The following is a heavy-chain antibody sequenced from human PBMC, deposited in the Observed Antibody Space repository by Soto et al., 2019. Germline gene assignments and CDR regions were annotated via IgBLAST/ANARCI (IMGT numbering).Heavy chain of an antibody. CDR1: GYPFTHYG. CDR3: ARGPRLMTTVTTNGFDP. Sequence: ASVKVSCKSSGYPFTHYGITWVRQAPGQGPGWMGWISPFNGNTNYGQTLQGRVTLTTDTSTSTAYMELRSLRSDDTAVYYCARGPRLMTTVTTNGFDPWGQGTQVTVSS. CDR2: ISPFNGNT. D-gene: IGHD4-17*01. V-gene: IGHV1-18*01. J-gene: IGHJ5*02.